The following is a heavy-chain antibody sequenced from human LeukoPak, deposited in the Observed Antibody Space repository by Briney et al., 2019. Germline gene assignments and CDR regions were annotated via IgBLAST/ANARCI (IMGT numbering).Heavy chain of an antibody. CDR1: GYTFTSYH. CDR2: IFSDGGT. Sequence: ASVTVSCKASGYTFTSYHMHWVGQAPGQGGAWMGLIFSDGGTKYAQTFQGRLTMTTDTSTATVYMELSSLRSEDTAVYYCAREPPGAYYFDFWGQGNPVTVSS. V-gene: IGHV1-46*01. CDR3: AREPPGAYYFDF. J-gene: IGHJ4*02. D-gene: IGHD1-14*01.